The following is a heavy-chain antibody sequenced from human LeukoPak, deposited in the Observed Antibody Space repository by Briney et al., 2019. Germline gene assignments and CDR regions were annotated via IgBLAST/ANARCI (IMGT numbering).Heavy chain of an antibody. CDR2: ISTSSSTI. J-gene: IGHJ6*02. CDR3: AKDRGDSSGYYYVDYYYGMDV. D-gene: IGHD3-22*01. CDR1: GFTFRNYN. Sequence: GGSLRLSCAASGFTFRNYNMNWVRQTPWKGLEWVSHISTSSSTIYYADSVKGRFTISRDNAKNVVYLQMNSLRAGDTALYYCAKDRGDSSGYYYVDYYYGMDVWGQGTTVTVSS. V-gene: IGHV3-48*01.